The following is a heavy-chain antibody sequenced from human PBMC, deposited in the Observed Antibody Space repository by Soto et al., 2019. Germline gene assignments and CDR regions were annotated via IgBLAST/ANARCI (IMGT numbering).Heavy chain of an antibody. D-gene: IGHD5-18*01. CDR1: GGFISSSSYY. J-gene: IGHJ6*02. CDR2: IYYSGST. V-gene: IGHV4-39*01. Sequence: SETLSLTCTVSGGFISSSSYYWGWIRQPPGKGLEWIGSIYYSGSTYYNPSLKSRVTISVDTSKNQFSLKLSSVTAADTAVYYCACIFSGGYGYGFYYYGMDVWGQGTTVTVS. CDR3: ACIFSGGYGYGFYYYGMDV.